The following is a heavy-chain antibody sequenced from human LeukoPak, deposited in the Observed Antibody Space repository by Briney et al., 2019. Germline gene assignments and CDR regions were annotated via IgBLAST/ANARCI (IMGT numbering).Heavy chain of an antibody. CDR1: GFIFSSYW. CDR3: AKSPGGRHHN. Sequence: PGGSLRLSCAASGFIFSSYWMSWVRQAPGKGLEWVANIKQDGSEKYYVDSVKGRFTISRDNAKNSLYLQMNSLRAEDTAVYYCAKSPGGRHHNWGQGTLVTVSS. CDR2: IKQDGSEK. J-gene: IGHJ4*02. D-gene: IGHD3-16*01. V-gene: IGHV3-7*03.